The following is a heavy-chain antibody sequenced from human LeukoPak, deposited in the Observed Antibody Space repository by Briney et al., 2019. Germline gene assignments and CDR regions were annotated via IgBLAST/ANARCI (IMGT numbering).Heavy chain of an antibody. CDR1: GFTFSRYW. CDR3: ARVITVYNDYEEVAEYFQH. Sequence: GGSLRLSCAASGFTFSRYWMSWVRQAPGEGLEWVANIKEDGSDKYYVDSVKGRFTISRDNSKNSLYLQMNSLRAEDTAVYYCARVITVYNDYEEVAEYFQHWGQGTLVIVSS. J-gene: IGHJ1*01. V-gene: IGHV3-7*01. D-gene: IGHD4-17*01. CDR2: IKEDGSDK.